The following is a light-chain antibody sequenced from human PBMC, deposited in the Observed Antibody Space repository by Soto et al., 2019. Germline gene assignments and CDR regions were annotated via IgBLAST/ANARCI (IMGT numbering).Light chain of an antibody. Sequence: EIAWTQSPGTLSLSPGERATLSCRASQSVSSSYLAWYQQKPGQAPRLLIYGASSRATGIPDRFSGSGSGTDFTLTISRLEPEDFAVYYCQQYGSSPRTFGPGTKVDIK. J-gene: IGKJ3*01. CDR3: QQYGSSPRT. V-gene: IGKV3-20*01. CDR1: QSVSSSY. CDR2: GAS.